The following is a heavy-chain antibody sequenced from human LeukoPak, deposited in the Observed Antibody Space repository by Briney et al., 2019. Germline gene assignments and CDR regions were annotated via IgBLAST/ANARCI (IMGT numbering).Heavy chain of an antibody. CDR3: AKEGKYSQQWRSFRFDY. V-gene: IGHV3-23*01. J-gene: IGHJ4*02. CDR1: GFTFSSYA. Sequence: GGSLRLSCAASGFTFSSYAMSWVRQAPGKGLEWVSAISGSGGSTYYADSVKGRFTTSRGNSKNTLYLQMNSLRAEDTAVYYCAKEGKYSQQWRSFRFDYWGQGTLVTVSS. CDR2: ISGSGGST. D-gene: IGHD6-19*01.